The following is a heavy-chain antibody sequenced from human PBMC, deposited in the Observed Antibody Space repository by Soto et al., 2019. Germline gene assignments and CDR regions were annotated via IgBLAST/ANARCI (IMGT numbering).Heavy chain of an antibody. CDR3: ARAFSGSRHGRYFDY. D-gene: IGHD3-10*01. CDR2: INPNSGGT. J-gene: IGHJ4*02. CDR1: GYTFTGYY. V-gene: IGHV1-2*04. Sequence: ASVKVSCKASGYTFTGYYMHWVRQAPGQGLEWMGWINPNSGGTNYAQKFQGWVTMTRDTSISTAYMGLSRLRSDDTAVYYCARAFSGSRHGRYFDYWGQGTLVTVSS.